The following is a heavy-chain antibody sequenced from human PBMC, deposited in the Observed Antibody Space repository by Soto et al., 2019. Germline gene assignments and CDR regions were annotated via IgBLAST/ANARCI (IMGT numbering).Heavy chain of an antibody. V-gene: IGHV4-59*13. CDR1: GNSISSYY. CDR3: ARGVATIGP. CDR2: IYYSGST. D-gene: IGHD5-12*01. Sequence: PSETVCLTGAVSGNSISSYYWSCIRQPPGKGLEWIGYIYYSGSTNYNPSLKSRVTISVDTPKNQFSLKLTSVTAADTAVYYCARGVATIGPWGQGTLVTVSS. J-gene: IGHJ5*02.